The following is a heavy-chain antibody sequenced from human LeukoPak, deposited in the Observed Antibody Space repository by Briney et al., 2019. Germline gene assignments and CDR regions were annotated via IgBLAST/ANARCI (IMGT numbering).Heavy chain of an antibody. J-gene: IGHJ3*02. CDR1: GFTFSSYA. CDR2: ISGSGGST. V-gene: IGHV3-23*01. CDR3: AKVYYDFWSGYYHDAFDI. D-gene: IGHD3-3*01. Sequence: GSLRLSCAASGFTFSSYAMSWVRQAPGKGLEWVSAISGSGGSTYYADSVKGRFTISRDNSKNTLYLQMNSLRAEDTAVYYCAKVYYDFWSGYYHDAFDIWGQGTMVTVSS.